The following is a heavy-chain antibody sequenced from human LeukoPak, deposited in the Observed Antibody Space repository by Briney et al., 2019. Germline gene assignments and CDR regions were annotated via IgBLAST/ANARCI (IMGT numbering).Heavy chain of an antibody. D-gene: IGHD1-26*01. CDR2: IYYSGST. CDR1: GGSINSSSYY. Sequence: SETLSLTCTVSGGSINSSSYYWGWIRQPPGKGLEWIGSIYYSGSTYYNPSLKSRVTISVDTSKNQFSLKLSSVTAADTAVYYCARLPMLQVSGSYLGGYFDYWGQGTLVTASS. V-gene: IGHV4-39*07. J-gene: IGHJ4*02. CDR3: ARLPMLQVSGSYLGGYFDY.